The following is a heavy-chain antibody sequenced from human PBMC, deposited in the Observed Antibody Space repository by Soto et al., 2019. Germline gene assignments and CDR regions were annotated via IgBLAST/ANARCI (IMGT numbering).Heavy chain of an antibody. Sequence: SETLSLTCVFSGGSISGRNWWRWVRQAPGKGLEWIGEVFHSGDTTYSPALRSRVSISVDKSKNQFSLTLNSVTAADTAVYYCTRLIYDSSLTYIYSELWGQGALVTGSS. CDR3: TRLIYDSSLTYIYSEL. V-gene: IGHV4-4*02. J-gene: IGHJ4*02. CDR1: GGSISGRNW. D-gene: IGHD3-22*01. CDR2: VFHSGDT.